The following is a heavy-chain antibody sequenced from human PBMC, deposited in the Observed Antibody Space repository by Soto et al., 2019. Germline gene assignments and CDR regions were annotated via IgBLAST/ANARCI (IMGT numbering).Heavy chain of an antibody. CDR1: GFTLSNYG. J-gene: IGHJ6*02. Sequence: QVQLVESGGGVVQPGRSLRLSCAASGFTLSNYGMYWVRQAPGKGLEWMAVISYDGISKYYADSVKGRFTISRDSSKNTLYLQMNSLRIEDTAVYYCAKAGGDWHFFFGMDVWGLGTTVTVSS. CDR2: ISYDGISK. V-gene: IGHV3-30*18. CDR3: AKAGGDWHFFFGMDV. D-gene: IGHD2-21*02.